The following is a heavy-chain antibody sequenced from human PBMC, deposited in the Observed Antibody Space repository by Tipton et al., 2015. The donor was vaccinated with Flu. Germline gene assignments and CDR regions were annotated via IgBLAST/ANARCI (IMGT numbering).Heavy chain of an antibody. D-gene: IGHD3-10*01. V-gene: IGHV4-4*07. Sequence: TLSLTCTVSGGSLSSYYWSWIRQPAGKGLEWIGRIYTSGGTKFNPSLRGRLTMSVDASKKEFSLKLSSVTAADTAVYYCARGSGSGTFMIFDFWGPGTLVTVSS. CDR1: GGSLSSYY. CDR3: ARGSGSGTFMIFDF. CDR2: IYTSGGT. J-gene: IGHJ4*02.